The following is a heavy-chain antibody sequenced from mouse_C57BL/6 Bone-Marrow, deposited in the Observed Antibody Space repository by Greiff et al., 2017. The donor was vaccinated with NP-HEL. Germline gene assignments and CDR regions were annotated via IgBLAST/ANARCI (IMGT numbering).Heavy chain of an antibody. CDR2: IYPGDGDT. J-gene: IGHJ2*01. D-gene: IGHD2-3*01. CDR3: ARSCGYYPYYFDY. Sequence: QVQLQQSGPELVKPGASVKISCKASGYAFSSSWMNWVKQRPGKGLEWIGRIYPGDGDTNYNGKFKGKATLTADKSSSTAYMHLSSLTSDDSVVYFCARSCGYYPYYFDYSCQGTTLPVSS. V-gene: IGHV1-82*01. CDR1: GYAFSSSW.